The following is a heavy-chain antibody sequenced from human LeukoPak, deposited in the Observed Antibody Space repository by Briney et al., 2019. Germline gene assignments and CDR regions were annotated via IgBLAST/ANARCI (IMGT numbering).Heavy chain of an antibody. CDR3: ARQYKYCSGGSCYNLQFDY. V-gene: IGHV1-69*05. Sequence: ASVKVSCKASGGTFSSYAISWVRQAPGQGLEWMGRIIPIFGTANYAQKFQGRVTITTDESTSTAYMELSSLRSEDTAVYYRARQYKYCSGGSCYNLQFDYWGQGTLVTVSS. CDR1: GGTFSSYA. J-gene: IGHJ4*02. CDR2: IIPIFGTA. D-gene: IGHD2-15*01.